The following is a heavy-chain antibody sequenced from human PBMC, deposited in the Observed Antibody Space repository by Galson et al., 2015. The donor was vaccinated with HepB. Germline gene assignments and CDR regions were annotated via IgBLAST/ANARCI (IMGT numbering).Heavy chain of an antibody. CDR1: GYTFTGYY. Sequence: SVKVSCKASGYTFTGYYMHWVRQAPGQGLEWMGRINPNSGGTNYAQKFQGRVTMTRDTSISTAYMELSRLRSDDTVVYYCAREGGSGSSSDAFDIWGRGTMVTVSS. D-gene: IGHD1-26*01. V-gene: IGHV1-2*05. J-gene: IGHJ3*02. CDR3: AREGGSGSSSDAFDI. CDR2: INPNSGGT.